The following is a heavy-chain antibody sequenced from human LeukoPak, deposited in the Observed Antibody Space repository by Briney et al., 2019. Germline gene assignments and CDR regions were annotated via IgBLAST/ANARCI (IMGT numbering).Heavy chain of an antibody. CDR1: GFSFSNYA. CDR3: AKAGLWSGFDY. V-gene: IGHV3-9*03. J-gene: IGHJ4*02. CDR2: ISWNSGSI. Sequence: GGSLRLSCAASGFSFSNYAMHWVRQAPGKGLEWVSGISWNSGSIGYADSVKGRFTISRDNAKNSLYLQMNSLRAEDMALYYCAKAGLWSGFDYWGQGTLVTVSS. D-gene: IGHD5-18*01.